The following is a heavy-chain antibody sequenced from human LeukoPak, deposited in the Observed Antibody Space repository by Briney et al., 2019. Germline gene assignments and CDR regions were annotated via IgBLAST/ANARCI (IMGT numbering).Heavy chain of an antibody. J-gene: IGHJ4*02. CDR2: INGSGGST. D-gene: IGHD2-2*01. CDR1: GVTFSSYD. CDR3: AKGLLGYCSSTSCYGGY. V-gene: IGHV3-23*01. Sequence: AGSLCLTCTVSGVTFSSYDMSWVRQAPGKGLEWVSNINGSGGSTYYADSVKSRFTISRDNSKNTMYLKMNSLRAEDTAVYYCAKGLLGYCSSTSCYGGYWGQGTLVTVSS.